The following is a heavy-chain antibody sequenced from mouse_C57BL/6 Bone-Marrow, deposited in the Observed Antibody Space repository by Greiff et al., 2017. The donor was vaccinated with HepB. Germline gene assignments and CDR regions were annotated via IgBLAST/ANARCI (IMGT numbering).Heavy chain of an antibody. CDR1: GYTFTSYW. V-gene: IGHV1-61*01. J-gene: IGHJ2*01. Sequence: QVQLQQPGAELVRPGSSVKLSCKASGYTFTSYWMDWVKQRPGQGLEWIGNIYPSDSETHYNQKFKDKATLTVDKSSSTAYMQLSSLTSEDSAVYYCASGVLLRLDYWGQGTTLTVSS. D-gene: IGHD1-1*01. CDR3: ASGVLLRLDY. CDR2: IYPSDSET.